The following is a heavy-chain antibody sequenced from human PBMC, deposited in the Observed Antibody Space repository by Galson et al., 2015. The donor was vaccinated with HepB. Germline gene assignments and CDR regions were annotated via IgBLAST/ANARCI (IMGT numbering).Heavy chain of an antibody. D-gene: IGHD2-21*02. CDR1: EDSFRSHA. Sequence: SLRLSCAASEDSFRSHAMDWVRQPPGKGLEWVARITYDGVYQFYSDSVKGRFLVSRDNSRNMMYLHMHSVKVEDTAVYYCARDLYREDSTASDVWGQGATVVVS. J-gene: IGHJ6*02. CDR2: ITYDGVYQ. V-gene: IGHV3-30*04. CDR3: ARDLYREDSTASDV.